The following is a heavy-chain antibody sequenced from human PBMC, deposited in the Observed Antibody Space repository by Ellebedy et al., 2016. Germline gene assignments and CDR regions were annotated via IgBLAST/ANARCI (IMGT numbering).Heavy chain of an antibody. CDR1: GFTFSTYW. V-gene: IGHV3-64*02. CDR2: ISGNGVRT. CDR3: ARGGEYSDYVSPWYFDL. Sequence: GGSLRLSCAASGFTFSTYWMSWVRQAPGKGPEYVSGISGNGVRTYYGEFVKGRFVISRDNSKNTLFLQMDYLGVEDMAVYSCARGGEYSDYVSPWYFDLWGRGSLVAVSS. D-gene: IGHD5-12*01. J-gene: IGHJ2*01.